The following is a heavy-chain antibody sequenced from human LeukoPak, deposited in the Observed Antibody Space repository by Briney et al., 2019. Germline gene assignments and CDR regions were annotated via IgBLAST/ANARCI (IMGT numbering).Heavy chain of an antibody. CDR1: GFTFSNYA. D-gene: IGHD2-15*01. Sequence: GGSLRLSCAASGFTFSNYAMSWVRQAPGKGLEWVSGITASGGSTYYADAVKGRFTTSKDNSKNTLYLQMNSLRADDTAVYYCAKPSSAATPGYWGQGTLVTVSS. V-gene: IGHV3-23*01. CDR2: ITASGGST. J-gene: IGHJ4*02. CDR3: AKPSSAATPGY.